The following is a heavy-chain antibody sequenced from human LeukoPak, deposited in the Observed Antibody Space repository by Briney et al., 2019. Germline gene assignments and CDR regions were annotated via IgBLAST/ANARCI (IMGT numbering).Heavy chain of an antibody. CDR3: ARERRDGYKVYFDY. CDR2: IYYSGST. D-gene: IGHD5-24*01. Sequence: SETLSLTCTVSGGSISSYYWSWIRQPPGKGLEWIGYIYYSGSTNYNPSLKSRVTISVDTSKNQFSLKLSSVTAADTAVYYCARERRDGYKVYFDYWGQGTLVTVSS. V-gene: IGHV4-59*01. CDR1: GGSISSYY. J-gene: IGHJ4*02.